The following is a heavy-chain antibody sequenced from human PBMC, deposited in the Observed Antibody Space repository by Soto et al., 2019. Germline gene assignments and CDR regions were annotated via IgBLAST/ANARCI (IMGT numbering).Heavy chain of an antibody. J-gene: IGHJ4*02. CDR1: GYTFTSYY. CDR2: INPSGGST. Sequence: ASVKVSCKASGYTFTSYYMHWVPQAPGQGLEWMGIINPSGGSTSYADSVKGRFTISRDNSKNTAYLQMSSLRPEDTAVYYCVKGEYYYDGSAYYPFDYWGQGRMVTVSS. D-gene: IGHD3-22*01. V-gene: IGHV1-46*04. CDR3: VKGEYYYDGSAYYPFDY.